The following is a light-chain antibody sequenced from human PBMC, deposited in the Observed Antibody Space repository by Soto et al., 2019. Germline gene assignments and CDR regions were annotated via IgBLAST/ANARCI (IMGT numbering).Light chain of an antibody. CDR3: QQYGSSPRT. CDR1: QSVSSRS. V-gene: IGKV3-20*01. Sequence: EIVLTQSPGTLSLYPGDSAALSCRASQSVSSRSLAWYQQKRGQAPLLLIHGASNRASVIPDRFSGSGSGTYFTITISRLEPEDFAVYYCQQYGSSPRTFGRGTKVEV. J-gene: IGKJ4*02. CDR2: GAS.